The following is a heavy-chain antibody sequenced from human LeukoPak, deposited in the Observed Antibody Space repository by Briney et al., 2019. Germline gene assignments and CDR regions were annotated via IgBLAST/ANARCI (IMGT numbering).Heavy chain of an antibody. CDR2: IYYSGST. CDR3: ARSGSGYGDFTSAFDY. Sequence: SETLSLTCTVSGGSISNYYWSWIRQPPGKGLEWIGYIYYSGSTNYNPSLKSRVTISVDTSKNQFSLKLSSVTAADTAVYYCARSGSGYGDFTSAFDYWGQGTLVTVSS. D-gene: IGHD4-17*01. CDR1: GGSISNYY. V-gene: IGHV4-59*01. J-gene: IGHJ4*02.